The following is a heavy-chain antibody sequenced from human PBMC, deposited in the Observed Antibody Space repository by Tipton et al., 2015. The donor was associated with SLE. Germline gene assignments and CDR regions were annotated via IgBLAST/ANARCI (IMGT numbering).Heavy chain of an antibody. CDR2: VCNSVST. V-gene: IGHV4-59*02. CDR3: AKDYNHDNADYN. J-gene: IGHJ4*02. CDR1: GASVSSFC. D-gene: IGHD4-17*01. Sequence: TLSLTCTVSGASVSSFCRNWIRQSPGKGLEWIACVCNSVSTNYDPSLKSRGTISVDKSKNQFSLKLSSVTVADTAVYYCAKDYNHDNADYNWGQGTLVIVSS.